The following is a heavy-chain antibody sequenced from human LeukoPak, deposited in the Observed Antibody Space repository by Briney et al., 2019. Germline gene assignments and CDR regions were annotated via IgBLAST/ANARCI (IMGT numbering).Heavy chain of an antibody. CDR2: FDPEDGET. J-gene: IGHJ4*02. V-gene: IGHV1-24*01. CDR3: ATVEHHLYSSSWNY. D-gene: IGHD6-13*01. CDR1: GYTLTELS. Sequence: ASVKVSCKVSGYTLTELSMHWVRQAPGKGLGWMGGFDPEDGETIYAQKFQGRVTMTEDTSTDTAYMELSSLRSEDTAVYYCATVEHHLYSSSWNYWGQGTLVTVSS.